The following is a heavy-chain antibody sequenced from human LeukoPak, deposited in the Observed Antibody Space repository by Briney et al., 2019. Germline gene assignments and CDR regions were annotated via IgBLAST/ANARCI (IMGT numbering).Heavy chain of an antibody. CDR1: GYTFTSYY. D-gene: IGHD3-22*01. V-gene: IGHV1-46*01. CDR3: ARDYGGVVVTTYDAFDI. J-gene: IGHJ3*02. CDR2: INPSGGST. Sequence: VASVKVSCKASGYTFTSYYMHWVRQAPGQGLEWMGIINPSGGSTSYAQKFQGRVTMTRDMSTSTVYMELSSLRSEDTAVYYCARDYGGVVVTTYDAFDIWGQGTMVTVSS.